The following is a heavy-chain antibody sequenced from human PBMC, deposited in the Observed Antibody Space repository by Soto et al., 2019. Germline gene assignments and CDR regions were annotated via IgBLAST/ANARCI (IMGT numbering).Heavy chain of an antibody. CDR3: ARDGGFGELKY. CDR1: GDTFSGYP. V-gene: IGHV1-69*11. D-gene: IGHD3-10*01. J-gene: IGHJ4*02. CDR2: IIPVIGTT. Sequence: ASVKVSCKASGDTFSGYPINWVRQAPGEGLEGMGRIIPVIGTTNDAQRFEGRVTFTADESTNTAYMELRGLLSGDTAVYYCARDGGFGELKYWGPGTLVTVSS.